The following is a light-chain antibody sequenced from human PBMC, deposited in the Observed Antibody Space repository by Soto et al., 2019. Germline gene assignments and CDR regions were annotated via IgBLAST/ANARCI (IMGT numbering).Light chain of an antibody. Sequence: QSVLTQPPSASGTPGQRVTISCSGSSSNIGSNTVNWYQQLPGMAPTLLIYSNNQRPSGVPDRFSGSKSGTSASLAVNGLQSEDEAHYYCSSFTSNSTLIFGGGTKLTVL. CDR1: SSNIGSNT. CDR2: SNN. CDR3: SSFTSNSTLI. V-gene: IGLV1-44*01. J-gene: IGLJ2*01.